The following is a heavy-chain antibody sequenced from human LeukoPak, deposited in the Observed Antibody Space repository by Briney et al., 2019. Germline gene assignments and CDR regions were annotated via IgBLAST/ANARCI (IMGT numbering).Heavy chain of an antibody. CDR1: GFTVSSNY. D-gene: IGHD1-26*01. V-gene: IGHV3-66*01. CDR3: ARRSGEGYFDC. Sequence: GGSLRLSCAASGFTVSSNYMTWVRQAPGKGLEWVSVIYSGGDTYYADSVKGRFTISRDDSKNTLYLQVNSLRAEDTAVYYCARRSGEGYFDCWGQGTLVTVSS. J-gene: IGHJ4*02. CDR2: IYSGGDT.